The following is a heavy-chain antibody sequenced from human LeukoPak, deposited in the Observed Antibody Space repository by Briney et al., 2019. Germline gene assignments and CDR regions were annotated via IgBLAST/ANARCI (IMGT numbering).Heavy chain of an antibody. D-gene: IGHD2-15*01. CDR3: AREGYCSGGSCLLFDY. CDR1: GYTFTGYY. CDR2: INPNSGGT. V-gene: IGHV1-2*02. J-gene: IGHJ4*02. Sequence: ASVKVSCKASGYTFTGYYMHWVRQAPGQGLEWMGWINPNSGGTNYAQKFQGRVTMTRDTSISTTYMELSRLRSDDTAVYYCAREGYCSGGSCLLFDYWGQGTLVTVSS.